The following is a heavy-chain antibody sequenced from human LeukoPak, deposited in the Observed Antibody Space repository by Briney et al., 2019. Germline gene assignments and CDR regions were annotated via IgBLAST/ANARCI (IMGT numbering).Heavy chain of an antibody. CDR1: GFTFSSYG. D-gene: IGHD3-10*01. CDR2: ISYDGSNK. CDR3: AKGNNYGSGSYYYYYGMDV. J-gene: IGHJ6*02. Sequence: QPGGSLRLSCAASGFTFSSYGMHWVCQAPGKGLEWVAVISYDGSNKYYADSVKGRFTISRDNSKNTLYLQMNSLRAEDTAVYYCAKGNNYGSGSYYYYYGMDVWGQGTTVTVSS. V-gene: IGHV3-30*18.